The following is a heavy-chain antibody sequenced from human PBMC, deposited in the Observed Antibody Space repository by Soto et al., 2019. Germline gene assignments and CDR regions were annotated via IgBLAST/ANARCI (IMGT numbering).Heavy chain of an antibody. Sequence: QVQLQESGPGLVKPSETLSLTCTVSGGSVSSGSYYWSWIRQPPGKGLEWIGYIYYSGSTNYNPSLKSRVTISVDTSKNQFSLKLSSVTAADTAVYYCARDSGVRANWFDPWGQGTLVTVSS. D-gene: IGHD3-10*01. J-gene: IGHJ5*02. CDR2: IYYSGST. CDR1: GGSVSSGSYY. CDR3: ARDSGVRANWFDP. V-gene: IGHV4-61*01.